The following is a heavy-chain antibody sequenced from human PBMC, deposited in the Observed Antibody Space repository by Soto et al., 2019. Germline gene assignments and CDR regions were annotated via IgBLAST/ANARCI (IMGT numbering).Heavy chain of an antibody. J-gene: IGHJ4*02. CDR3: RIGHYSDY. Sequence: GGSLRLSCAASDSTFNKFWMSWVRQAPGRGLEWVANIKGDGSETFHVVSVKVRFTISKDNAKNSLYLQMNSLRAEDTAVYYCRIGHYSDYWGQGSLVTVSS. CDR1: DSTFNKFW. CDR2: IKGDGSET. V-gene: IGHV3-7*01.